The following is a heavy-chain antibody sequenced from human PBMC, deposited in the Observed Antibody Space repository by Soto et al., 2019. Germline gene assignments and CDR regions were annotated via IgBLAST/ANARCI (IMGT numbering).Heavy chain of an antibody. CDR2: VYYDGHT. CDR1: GGSINNNF. CDR3: ARDLFGGYCLDS. J-gene: IGHJ4*02. V-gene: IGHV4-59*01. Sequence: QVQLQESGPGLVKPLETLSLTCTVSGGSINNNFWGWIRQPPGKGLEWIGYVYYDGHTDYNPSLESRVTIAVDTSKNPFSLRLTSVTAADTAVYYCARDLFGGYCLDSWGQGALVTVSS. D-gene: IGHD5-12*01.